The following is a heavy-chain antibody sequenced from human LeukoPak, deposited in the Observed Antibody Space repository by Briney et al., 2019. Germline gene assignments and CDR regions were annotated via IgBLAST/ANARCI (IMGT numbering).Heavy chain of an antibody. J-gene: IGHJ4*02. V-gene: IGHV3-23*01. CDR3: AKDTLAPYGDSKYCFDY. CDR1: GFTFSSYA. Sequence: GGSLRLSCAASGFTFSSYAMSWVRQAPGKGLEWVSAISGSGGSTYYADSVKGRFTISRDNSKNTLYLQMNSLRAEDTAVYYCAKDTLAPYGDSKYCFDYWGQGTLVTVSS. CDR2: ISGSGGST. D-gene: IGHD4-17*01.